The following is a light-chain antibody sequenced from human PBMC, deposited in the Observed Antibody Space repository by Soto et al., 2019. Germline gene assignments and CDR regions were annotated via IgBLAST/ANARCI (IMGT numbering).Light chain of an antibody. J-gene: IGLJ1*01. V-gene: IGLV2-14*01. Sequence: QSALNQPASVSGLPGQSITISCTGTSSDVGGYNYVSWYQQHPGKAPKLMIYDVSNRPSGVSNRFSGSKSGNTASLTISGLQAEDEADYYCSSYTSSSTRVFGTGTKVTVL. CDR2: DVS. CDR3: SSYTSSSTRV. CDR1: SSDVGGYNY.